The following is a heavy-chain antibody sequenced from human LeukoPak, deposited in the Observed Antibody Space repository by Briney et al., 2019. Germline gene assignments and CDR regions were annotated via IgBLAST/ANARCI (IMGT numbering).Heavy chain of an antibody. CDR1: GYTFTSYG. J-gene: IGHJ4*02. CDR2: ISAYNGNT. D-gene: IGHD6-19*01. CDR3: AREGYSSGILYYFDY. Sequence: ASVKVSCKASGYTFTSYGISWVRQAPGQGLEWMGWISAYNGNTNYAQKLQGRVTMTTDTSTSTAYMELRSLRSDDTAVYYRAREGYSSGILYYFDYWGQGTLVTVSS. V-gene: IGHV1-18*01.